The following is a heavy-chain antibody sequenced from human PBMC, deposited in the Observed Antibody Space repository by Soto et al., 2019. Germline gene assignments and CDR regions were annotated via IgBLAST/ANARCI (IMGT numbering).Heavy chain of an antibody. CDR3: ARHVGTYFDY. V-gene: IGHV3-7*01. D-gene: IGHD1-26*01. J-gene: IGHJ4*02. CDR1: GFTFSSYW. Sequence: GGSLRLSCAASGFTFSSYWMSWVRQAPGRGLEWVANIKQDGREKYYVDSVKGRFTISRDNAKNSLSLQMNSLRVEDTAVYYCARHVGTYFDYWGQGALVTVSS. CDR2: IKQDGREK.